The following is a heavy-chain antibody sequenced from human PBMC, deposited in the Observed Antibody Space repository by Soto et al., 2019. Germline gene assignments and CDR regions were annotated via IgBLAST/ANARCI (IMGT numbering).Heavy chain of an antibody. V-gene: IGHV4-30-4*01. CDR2: IYYSGST. Sequence: SETLSLTCTVSGGSISSGDYYWSWIRQPPGKGLEWIRYIYYSGSTNYNPSLKSRVTISVDTSKNQFSLKLSSVTAADTAVYYCARGGTPLDFDYWGQGTLVTVSS. CDR1: GGSISSGDYY. CDR3: ARGGTPLDFDY. D-gene: IGHD1-7*01. J-gene: IGHJ4*02.